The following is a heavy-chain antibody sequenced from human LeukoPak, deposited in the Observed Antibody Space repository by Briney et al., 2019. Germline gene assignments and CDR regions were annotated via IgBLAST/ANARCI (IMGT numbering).Heavy chain of an antibody. V-gene: IGHV3-33*01. J-gene: IGHJ4*02. CDR2: IWYDGSNK. Sequence: PGRSLRLSCAASGFTFSSYGMHWVRQAPGKGLEWVAVIWYDGSNKYYADSVKGRFTISRDNSKNMLYLQMNSLRAEDTAVYYCARDRPRYCSSTSCYALVYWGQGTLVTVSS. D-gene: IGHD2-2*01. CDR1: GFTFSSYG. CDR3: ARDRPRYCSSTSCYALVY.